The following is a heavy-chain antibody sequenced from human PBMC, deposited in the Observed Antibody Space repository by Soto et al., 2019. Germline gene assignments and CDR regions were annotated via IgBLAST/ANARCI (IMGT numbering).Heavy chain of an antibody. CDR3: AKNGQPPYYYYGMDV. Sequence: GASVKVSCKASGYTFTSYGISWVRQAPGQGLEWMGWISAYNGNTNYAQKFQGRVTMTVDTSTTTAFMELTSLTSDDRAVYYCAKNGQPPYYYYGMDVWG. D-gene: IGHD2-8*01. CDR2: ISAYNGNT. J-gene: IGHJ6*02. CDR1: GYTFTSYG. V-gene: IGHV1-18*01.